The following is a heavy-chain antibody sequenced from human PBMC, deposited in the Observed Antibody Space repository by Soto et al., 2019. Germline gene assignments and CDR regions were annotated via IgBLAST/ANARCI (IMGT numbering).Heavy chain of an antibody. CDR2: ISGSGDRT. D-gene: IGHD3-22*01. V-gene: IGHV3-23*01. CDR1: GITISNYP. CDR3: VKDDGGYPSTAPH. J-gene: IGHJ4*02. Sequence: EVQLLESGGGWVQPRGSLRLSCAASGITISNYPMSWVRQAPGKGLDWVSGISGSGDRTYYADSAKGRFTISKDISRNSLSLQMDSLGVEDTAVYFCVKDDGGYPSTAPHWGQGTLVTVSS.